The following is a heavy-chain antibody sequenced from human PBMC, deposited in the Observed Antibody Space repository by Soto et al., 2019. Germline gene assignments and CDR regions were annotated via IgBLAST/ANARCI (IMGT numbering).Heavy chain of an antibody. CDR1: GFTFSSYS. V-gene: IGHV3-48*02. Sequence: EVQLVESGGGLVQPGGSLRLSCAASGFTFSSYSMNWVRQAPGKGLEWVSYISSSSSTIYYADSVKGRFTISRDNAKNSLYLQMNSLRDEDTAVYYCARDEGGGQLAAPYYYYYGMDVWGQGTTVTVSS. D-gene: IGHD6-6*01. J-gene: IGHJ6*02. CDR2: ISSSSSTI. CDR3: ARDEGGGQLAAPYYYYYGMDV.